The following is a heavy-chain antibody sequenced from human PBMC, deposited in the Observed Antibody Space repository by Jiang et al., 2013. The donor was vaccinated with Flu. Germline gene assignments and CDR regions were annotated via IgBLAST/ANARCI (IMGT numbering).Heavy chain of an antibody. D-gene: IGHD3-9*01. Sequence: GAEVKKPGASVKVSCKASGYTFTGYYMHWVRQAPGQGLEWMGWINPNSGGTNYAQKFQGRVTMTRDTSISTAYMELSRLRSDDTAVYYCASTSYDILTGYSPFDYWGQGTLVTVSS. CDR2: INPNSGGT. CDR1: GYTFTGYY. V-gene: IGHV1-2*02. CDR3: ASTSYDILTGYSPFDY. J-gene: IGHJ4*02.